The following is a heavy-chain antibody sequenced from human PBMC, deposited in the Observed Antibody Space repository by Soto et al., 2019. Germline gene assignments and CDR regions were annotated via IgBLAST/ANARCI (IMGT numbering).Heavy chain of an antibody. Sequence: GGSLRLSCAASGFTFSSYGMHWVRQAQGKGLEWVAVISYDGSNKYYADSVKGRFTISRDNSKNTLYLQMNSLRAEDTAVYYCAKGLRYFGWVFQGNDYWGQGALVTVSS. V-gene: IGHV3-30*18. D-gene: IGHD3-9*01. CDR1: GFTFSSYG. J-gene: IGHJ4*02. CDR3: AKGLRYFGWVFQGNDY. CDR2: ISYDGSNK.